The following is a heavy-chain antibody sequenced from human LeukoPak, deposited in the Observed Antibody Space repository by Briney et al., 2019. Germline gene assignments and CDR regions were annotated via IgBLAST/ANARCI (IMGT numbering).Heavy chain of an antibody. Sequence: SETLSLTCAVYSGSFSGYYWSWIRQPPGKGLEWIGEINHSGSTNYNPSLKSRVTISVDTSKNQFSLKLSSVTAADTAVYYCARGITYYDILTGWTDYYYYYMDVWGKGTTVTVSS. CDR1: SGSFSGYY. CDR3: ARGITYYDILTGWTDYYYYYMDV. J-gene: IGHJ6*03. CDR2: INHSGST. D-gene: IGHD3-9*01. V-gene: IGHV4-34*01.